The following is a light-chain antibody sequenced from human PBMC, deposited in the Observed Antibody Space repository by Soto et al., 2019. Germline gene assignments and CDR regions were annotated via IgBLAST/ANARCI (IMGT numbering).Light chain of an antibody. CDR2: VAS. CDR1: QSVSSN. CDR3: QQYNNWPFPSWT. V-gene: IGKV3-15*01. Sequence: EIVMTQSPATLSVSPGERATLSCRASQSVSSNLAWYQQKPGQAPRLLIYVASTRATGIPARFSGSGSGKEFTLTINSLQSEDFAVYYCQQYNNWPFPSWTFGQGTKVEIK. J-gene: IGKJ1*01.